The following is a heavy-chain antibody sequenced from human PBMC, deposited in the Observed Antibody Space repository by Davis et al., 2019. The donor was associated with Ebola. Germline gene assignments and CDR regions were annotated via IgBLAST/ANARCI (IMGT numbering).Heavy chain of an antibody. J-gene: IGHJ6*02. Sequence: ASVKVSCKASGYTFTSYDINWVRQATGQGLEWMGWMNPNSGNTGYAQKFQGRVTMTRNTSISTAYMELSSLRSEDTAVYYCARDENSNYGFYYYGMDVWGQGTTVTVSS. CDR1: GYTFTSYD. V-gene: IGHV1-8*01. D-gene: IGHD4-11*01. CDR3: ARDENSNYGFYYYGMDV. CDR2: MNPNSGNT.